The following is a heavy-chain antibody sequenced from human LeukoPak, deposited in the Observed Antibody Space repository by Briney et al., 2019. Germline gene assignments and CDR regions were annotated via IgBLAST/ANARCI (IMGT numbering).Heavy chain of an antibody. D-gene: IGHD6-6*01. CDR3: ARRAYSSSSFDY. J-gene: IGHJ4*02. CDR2: IYYSGRT. CDR1: GGSISSGNHF. Sequence: SETLSLTCTVSGGSISSGNHFWGWIRQPPGKGLEWIGIIYYSGRTYFNPSLKSRVTISVDTSKNQFSLKLSSVTAADTAVYYCARRAYSSSSFDYWGQGTLVTVSS. V-gene: IGHV4-39*01.